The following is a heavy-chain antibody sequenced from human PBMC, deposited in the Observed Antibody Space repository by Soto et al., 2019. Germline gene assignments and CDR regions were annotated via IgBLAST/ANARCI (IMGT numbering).Heavy chain of an antibody. J-gene: IGHJ4*02. Sequence: ASVKVSCKASGGTFSSYAISWVRQAPGQGLEWMGIINPSVGTTSYAQKFQGRVTMTRDTSTSTVYMELSSLRSEDTAVYYCARGLYSSGWYYFDYWGQGTLVTVSS. CDR2: INPSVGTT. V-gene: IGHV1-46*01. D-gene: IGHD6-19*01. CDR1: GGTFSSYA. CDR3: ARGLYSSGWYYFDY.